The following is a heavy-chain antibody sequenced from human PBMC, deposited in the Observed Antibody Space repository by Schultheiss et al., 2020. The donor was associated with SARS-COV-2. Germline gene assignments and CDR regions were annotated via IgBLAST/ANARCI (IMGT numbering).Heavy chain of an antibody. V-gene: IGHV4-34*01. Sequence: GSLRLSCAVYGGSFSGYYWSWIRQPPGKGLEWIGEINHSGSTNYNPSLKSRVTISVDTSKNQFSLKLSSVTAADTAVYYCARDQGGGWYGDYFDYWGQGTLVTVSS. J-gene: IGHJ4*02. D-gene: IGHD6-19*01. CDR2: INHSGST. CDR3: ARDQGGGWYGDYFDY. CDR1: GGSFSGYY.